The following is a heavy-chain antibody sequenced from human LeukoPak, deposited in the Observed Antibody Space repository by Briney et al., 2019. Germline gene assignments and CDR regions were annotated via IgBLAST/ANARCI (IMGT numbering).Heavy chain of an antibody. Sequence: ASVKVSCKASGYTFTSYTMHWVRQAPGQRLEWMGWINAGNGNTEYSQKFQGRVTITRDSSASTAYMELSSLRSEDTAVYYCARVPTVVTLNYGMDVWGQGTTVTVSS. CDR2: INAGNGNT. CDR3: ARVPTVVTLNYGMDV. CDR1: GYTFTSYT. D-gene: IGHD4-23*01. J-gene: IGHJ6*02. V-gene: IGHV1-3*01.